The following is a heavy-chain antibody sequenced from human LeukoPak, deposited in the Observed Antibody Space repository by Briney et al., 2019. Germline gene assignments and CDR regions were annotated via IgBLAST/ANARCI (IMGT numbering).Heavy chain of an antibody. D-gene: IGHD5-12*01. CDR3: ARARYSGYDGAFDI. Sequence: SETLSLTCAVYGGSFSGYYWSWIRQPPGKGLEWIGEINHSGSTNYNPSLKSRVTISVDTSKNHFSLKLSSVTAADTATYYCARARYSGYDGAFDIWGQGTMVTVSS. CDR1: GGSFSGYY. V-gene: IGHV4-34*01. J-gene: IGHJ3*02. CDR2: INHSGST.